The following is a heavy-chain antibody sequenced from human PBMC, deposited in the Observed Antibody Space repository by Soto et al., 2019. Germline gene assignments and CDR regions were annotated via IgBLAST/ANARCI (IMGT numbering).Heavy chain of an antibody. CDR1: GGTFNSYA. J-gene: IGHJ6*02. D-gene: IGHD7-27*01. Sequence: QVQLVQSGAEVKKPGSSVKVSCKASGGTFNSYAISWVRQAPGQGLEWMGGIIPIFGTANYAQKFQGRVTITADESTSTAYMELSSLRSEDTAVYYCARDREAGDRAHYYYYGMDVWGQGTTVTVSS. CDR2: IIPIFGTA. CDR3: ARDREAGDRAHYYYYGMDV. V-gene: IGHV1-69*01.